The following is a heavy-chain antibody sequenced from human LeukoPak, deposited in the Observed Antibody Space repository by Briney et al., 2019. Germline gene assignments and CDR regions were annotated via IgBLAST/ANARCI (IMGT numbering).Heavy chain of an antibody. CDR2: INGGATYT. CDR1: GVTFSSYG. CDR3: AKDPILTVVNWFNS. J-gene: IGHJ5*01. Sequence: AGTLRLSCAASGVTFSSYGMSWVRQAPGKGLEFVAAINGGATYTYYADPVKGRFTISRDNSKNTLYLQMNSLRAEDTAVYYCAKDPILTVVNWFNSWGLGTLVSVSS. V-gene: IGHV3-23*01. D-gene: IGHD2-21*02.